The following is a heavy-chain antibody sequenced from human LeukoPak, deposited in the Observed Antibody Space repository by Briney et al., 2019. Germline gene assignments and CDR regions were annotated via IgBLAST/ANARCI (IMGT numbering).Heavy chain of an antibody. CDR1: GFTFISYS. CDR3: SRMSPDY. J-gene: IGHJ4*02. V-gene: IGHV3-66*01. Sequence: GGSLRLSCAASGFTFISYSMNWVRQAPGKGLEWVSIIYSGGTTYYADSVKGRFTISRDNSKNTLYLQMNSLRAEDTAVYYCSRMSPDYWGQGTLVTVSS. CDR2: IYSGGTT.